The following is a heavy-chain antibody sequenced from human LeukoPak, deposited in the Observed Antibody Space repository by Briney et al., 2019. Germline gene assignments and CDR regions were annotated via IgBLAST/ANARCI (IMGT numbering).Heavy chain of an antibody. CDR3: ARAVREYDFWSGSQDYYYYYMDV. V-gene: IGHV1-8*01. Sequence: ASVKVSCKASGYTFTSYDINWVRQATGQGLEWMGWMNPNSGKTGYAQKFQGRVTMTRNTSISTAYMELSSLRSEDTAVYYCARAVREYDFWSGSQDYYYYYMDVWGKGTTVTVSS. J-gene: IGHJ6*03. CDR2: MNPNSGKT. D-gene: IGHD3-3*01. CDR1: GYTFTSYD.